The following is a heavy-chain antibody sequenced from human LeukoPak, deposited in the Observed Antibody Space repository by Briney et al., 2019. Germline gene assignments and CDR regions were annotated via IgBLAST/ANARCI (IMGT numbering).Heavy chain of an antibody. Sequence: PSETLSLTCTVSGDSISSYYWSWIRQPPGKGLEWIGYIYYDGSTNYNPSLKSRVTISVDTSKNQFSLKLSSVTAADTAVYYCARDGPEGPDYWGQGTLVTVSS. V-gene: IGHV4-59*01. CDR3: ARDGPEGPDY. CDR1: GDSISSYY. CDR2: IYYDGST. J-gene: IGHJ4*02.